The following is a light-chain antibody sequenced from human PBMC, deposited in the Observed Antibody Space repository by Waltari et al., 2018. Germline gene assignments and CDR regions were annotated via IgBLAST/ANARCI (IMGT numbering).Light chain of an antibody. Sequence: QSALTQPPSASGSPGQSVTISCTGTSSDVGGFNYVSWYQQHPGKAPKLIIFEVTKRPSGGPDRLSGSKSGNTASLTVSVLQSEDEADYYCSSYGGNNNILFGGGTKLSVL. V-gene: IGLV2-8*01. CDR3: SSYGGNNNIL. J-gene: IGLJ2*01. CDR1: SSDVGGFNY. CDR2: EVT.